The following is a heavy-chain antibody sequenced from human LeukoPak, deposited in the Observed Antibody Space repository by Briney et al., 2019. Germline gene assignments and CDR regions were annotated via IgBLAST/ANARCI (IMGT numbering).Heavy chain of an antibody. D-gene: IGHD6-19*01. CDR1: GFTFINYA. J-gene: IGHJ6*03. Sequence: GGSLRLSCAASGFTFINYAMTWVGEAPGKGPEWVSGFTGGGGTSYADSLKRQFPISRDNSLNTLSLQMTSLRAEDTAIYYCARGHNSGSYYYMDVWGKGTTVTVSS. CDR3: ARGHNSGSYYYMDV. CDR2: FTGGGGT. V-gene: IGHV3-23*01.